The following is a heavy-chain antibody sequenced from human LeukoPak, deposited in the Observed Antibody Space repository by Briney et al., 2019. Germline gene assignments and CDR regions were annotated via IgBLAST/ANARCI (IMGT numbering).Heavy chain of an antibody. V-gene: IGHV4-34*01. D-gene: IGHD1-1*01. J-gene: IGHJ6*02. CDR2: INHSGST. Sequence: SETLSLTCTVSGGSISSDGYYWTWIRQPPGEGLEWIGEINHSGSTNYNPSLKSRVTISVDTSKNQFSLKLSSVTAADTAAYYCARVHHPYYYYYYGMDVWGQGTTVTVSS. CDR3: ARVHHPYYYYYYGMDV. CDR1: GGSISSDGYY.